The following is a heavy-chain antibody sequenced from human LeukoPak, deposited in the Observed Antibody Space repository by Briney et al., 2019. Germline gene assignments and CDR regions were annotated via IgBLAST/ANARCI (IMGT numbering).Heavy chain of an antibody. CDR2: ISSSSSYI. V-gene: IGHV3-21*01. CDR3: ARDLMSDYGDYEPYWYFDL. D-gene: IGHD4-17*01. J-gene: IGHJ2*01. CDR1: GFTFSSYS. Sequence: PGGSLRLSCAASGFTFSSYSMNRVRQAPGKGLEWVSSISSSSSYIYYADSVKGRFTISRDNAKNSLYLQMNSLRAEDTAVYYCARDLMSDYGDYEPYWYFDLWGRGTLVTVSS.